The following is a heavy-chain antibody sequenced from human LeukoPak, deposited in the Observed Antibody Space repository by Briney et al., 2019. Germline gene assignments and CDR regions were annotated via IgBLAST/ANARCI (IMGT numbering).Heavy chain of an antibody. V-gene: IGHV1-2*02. J-gene: IGHJ4*02. D-gene: IGHD2-8*01. CDR1: GYTFTGYY. Sequence: ASVKVSCKASGYTFTGYYIHWVRQAPGQGLEWMGWTNPNTGDTDYAQNFQGRVTMTRDTFVTTVYMEVNSLRSDDTAVYYCARGGTTYGECCRFDYWGQGTLVTVSS. CDR3: ARGGTTYGECCRFDY. CDR2: TNPNTGDT.